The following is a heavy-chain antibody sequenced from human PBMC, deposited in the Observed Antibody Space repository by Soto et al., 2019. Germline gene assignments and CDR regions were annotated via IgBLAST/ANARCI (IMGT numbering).Heavy chain of an antibody. V-gene: IGHV3-23*01. J-gene: IGHJ4*02. CDR2: ISGSGSTI. CDR1: GFTFSSYA. CDR3: AKVFYYYDSSGYYYFDY. Sequence: LRLSCSASGFTFSSYAVSGVRQAPGKGPEWISSISGSGSTIYYADSVKGRFTISRDNSKNTLYLQMSSLRAEDTAVYYCAKVFYYYDSSGYYYFDYWGQGTLVTVSS. D-gene: IGHD3-22*01.